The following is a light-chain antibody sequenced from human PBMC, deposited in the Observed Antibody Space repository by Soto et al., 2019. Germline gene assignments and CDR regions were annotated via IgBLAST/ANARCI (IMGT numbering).Light chain of an antibody. CDR3: QQYNSWLWT. CDR1: QSVGSD. CDR2: GAS. J-gene: IGKJ1*01. Sequence: EIVMTQSPATLSVSPGERATLSCRASQSVGSDLAWYQQKPGQAPRLLIYGASTRATGIPARFSGSGSGTECTLIISSLQSEDSAVYYCQQYNSWLWTFGQGTKVDIK. V-gene: IGKV3-15*01.